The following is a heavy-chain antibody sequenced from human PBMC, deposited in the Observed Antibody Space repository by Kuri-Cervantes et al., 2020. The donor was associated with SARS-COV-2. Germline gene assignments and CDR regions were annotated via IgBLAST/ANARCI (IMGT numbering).Heavy chain of an antibody. CDR1: GFTFGASD. CDR3: VRGIVGLGYGITGSYLDS. J-gene: IGHJ4*02. CDR2: ISSGRRSI. D-gene: IGHD1-20*01. V-gene: IGHV3-48*01. Sequence: GGSLRLSCAASGFTFGASDMNWVRQSPGKGLEWVSYISSGRRSIYYTDAVKGRFTISRDNGKNSLFLQMNSLRAEDTAVYYCVRGIVGLGYGITGSYLDSWGQGVLVTVSS.